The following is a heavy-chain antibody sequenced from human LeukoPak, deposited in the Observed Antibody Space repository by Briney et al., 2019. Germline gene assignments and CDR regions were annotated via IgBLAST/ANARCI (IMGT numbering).Heavy chain of an antibody. V-gene: IGHV3-21*01. CDR1: GFTFSSYS. J-gene: IGHJ4*02. CDR2: ISSSSYI. CDR3: AVDYDSSGYFAY. Sequence: GGSLRLSCAASGFTFSSYSMNWVRQAPGKGLEWVSSISSSSYIYYADSVKGRFTISRDNAKNSLYLQMNSLRAEDTAVYYCAVDYDSSGYFAYWGQGTLVTVSS. D-gene: IGHD3-22*01.